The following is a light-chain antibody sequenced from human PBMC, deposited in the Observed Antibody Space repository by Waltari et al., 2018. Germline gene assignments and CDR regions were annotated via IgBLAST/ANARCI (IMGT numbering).Light chain of an antibody. CDR3: ATWDDSLSGVV. Sequence: QSVLTPSPSMSETPGQRVIISCSGSSSNIGNNYVYWYQHFPGMAPKLVMFKNSPRPSGVPDRFSGSSYGTSASLAISGLRSEDEADYYCATWDDSLSGVVFGGGTRLTVL. J-gene: IGLJ2*01. CDR1: SSNIGNNY. V-gene: IGLV1-47*01. CDR2: KNS.